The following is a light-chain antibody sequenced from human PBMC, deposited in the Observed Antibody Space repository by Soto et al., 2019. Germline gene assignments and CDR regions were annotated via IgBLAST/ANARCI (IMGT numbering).Light chain of an antibody. CDR2: DVT. CDR1: SSAVGAYNY. CDR3: SSYTTTNTLWV. J-gene: IGLJ3*02. V-gene: IGLV2-14*03. Sequence: QSVLTQPASVSGSPGQSITISCTGTSSAVGAYNYVSWYQQHPGKAPKLIISDVTDRPSGVSNRFSGSKSGNTSSLTISGLHAEDEADYFCSSYTTTNTLWVFGGGTKLTVL.